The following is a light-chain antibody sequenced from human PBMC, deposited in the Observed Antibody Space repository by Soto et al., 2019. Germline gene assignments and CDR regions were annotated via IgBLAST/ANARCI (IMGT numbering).Light chain of an antibody. V-gene: IGKV3-20*01. J-gene: IGKJ5*01. CDR2: AAS. CDR1: QSVSNNY. CDR3: QQYGSSPT. Sequence: EIVLTQSPGTLSLSPGERATLSCRASQSVSNNYLAWYQRKPDQAPRRLIYAASSRATGIPDRFSGSGSGTDFTLTISRLEPEDFAVYYCQQYGSSPTFGEGTRLEIK.